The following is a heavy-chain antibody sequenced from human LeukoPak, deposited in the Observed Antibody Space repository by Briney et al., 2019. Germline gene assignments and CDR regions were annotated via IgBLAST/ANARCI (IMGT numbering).Heavy chain of an antibody. CDR2: IYYSGST. V-gene: IGHV4-59*12. CDR3: ARNGNYDSRGYAFDY. CDR1: GGSISSYY. Sequence: SETLSLTCTVSGGSISSYYWSWIRQPPGKGLEWIGYIYYSGSTNYNPSLKSRVTISVDTSKNQFSLKLSSVTAADTAIYYCARNGNYDSRGYAFDYWGQGTPVTVSP. D-gene: IGHD3-22*01. J-gene: IGHJ4*02.